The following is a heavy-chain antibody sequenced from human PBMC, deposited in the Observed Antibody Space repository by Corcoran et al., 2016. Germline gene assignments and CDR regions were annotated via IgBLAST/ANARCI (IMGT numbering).Heavy chain of an antibody. CDR1: GGSISSSSYY. D-gene: IGHD2-2*01. Sequence: QLQLQESGPGLVKPSETLSLTCTVSGGSISSSSYYWGWIRQPPGKGLEWLGSIYYSGSTYYNPSLKSRVTISVDTAKNQFSLKLSSVTAADTAGYYCARVPRGCSRTSCYPVGFDPWGQGTLVTVSS. CDR2: IYYSGST. J-gene: IGHJ5*02. V-gene: IGHV4-39*07. CDR3: ARVPRGCSRTSCYPVGFDP.